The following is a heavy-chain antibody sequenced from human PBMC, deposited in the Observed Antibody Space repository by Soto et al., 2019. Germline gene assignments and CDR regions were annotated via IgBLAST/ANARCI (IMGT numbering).Heavy chain of an antibody. CDR3: AIGSGIVALPGDLEDDHYDY. J-gene: IGHJ4*02. V-gene: IGHV4-34*01. CDR2: INESGST. Sequence: QVQLQQWGAGLVKPSETLSLSCAVYGQSFSGHSWAWIRQSPGKGLEWIGEINESGSTYYNPSLKSRVTISADTSKNQFSLKLSSVSAADTAVYFCAIGSGIVALPGDLEDDHYDYWGQGNLVNVSS. D-gene: IGHD2-21*01. CDR1: GQSFSGHS.